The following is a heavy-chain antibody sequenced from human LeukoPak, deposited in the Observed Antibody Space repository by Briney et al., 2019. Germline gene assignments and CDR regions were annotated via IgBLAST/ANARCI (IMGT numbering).Heavy chain of an antibody. CDR2: ISYDGSNK. Sequence: GGSLRLSCAASGFTFSSYAMHWVRQAPGKGLEWVVVISYDGSNKYYADSVKGRFTISRDNSKNTLYLQMNSLRAEDTAVYYCARDRGYYGSSTGYWGQGTLVTVSS. CDR1: GFTFSSYA. CDR3: ARDRGYYGSSTGY. J-gene: IGHJ4*02. V-gene: IGHV3-30*04. D-gene: IGHD3-10*01.